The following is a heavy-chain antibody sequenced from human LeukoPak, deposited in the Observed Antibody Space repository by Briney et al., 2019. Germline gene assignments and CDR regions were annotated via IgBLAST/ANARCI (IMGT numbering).Heavy chain of an antibody. CDR3: ARHGSGSYFRWFDP. J-gene: IGHJ5*02. D-gene: IGHD1-26*01. CDR1: GYSISSGYY. CDR2: VYHSGST. Sequence: KPSETLSLTCAVSGYSISSGYYWGWIRQPPGKGLEWIGNVYHSGSTYKNPSLKSRVSISLDTSNNQFSLKLTSVTAADTAIYYCARHGSGSYFRWFDPWGQGTLVTVSS. V-gene: IGHV4-38-2*01.